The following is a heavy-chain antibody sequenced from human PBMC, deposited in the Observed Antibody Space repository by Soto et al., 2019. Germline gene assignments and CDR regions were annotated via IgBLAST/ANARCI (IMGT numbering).Heavy chain of an antibody. CDR1: GYTFTSSG. CDR2: ISAYNGNT. Sequence: ASVQVSCKASGYTFTSSGISWVRQAPGQGLEWMGWISAYNGNTSYAEKLQGRVTMTTDTSTSTAYMELRRLRSDDTAVYYCARDFPLLRYSNSSPEAYYYGMDVWGQGTTVTVSS. V-gene: IGHV1-18*04. J-gene: IGHJ6*02. D-gene: IGHD6-6*01. CDR3: ARDFPLLRYSNSSPEAYYYGMDV.